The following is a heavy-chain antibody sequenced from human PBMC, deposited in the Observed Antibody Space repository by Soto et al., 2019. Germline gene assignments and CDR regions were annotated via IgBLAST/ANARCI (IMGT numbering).Heavy chain of an antibody. CDR2: IHAGNGNT. CDR1: GYSFSSYA. Sequence: QVQLVQSGADVEKPGASVKVSCKASGYSFSSYAIHWVRQAPGQGLEWMGWIHAGNGNTKYSQNFQGRVTISRDTSATTAYMELNSLRAEDTAAYYCARGVAFLDYWGQGTLVTVSS. J-gene: IGHJ4*02. D-gene: IGHD2-15*01. V-gene: IGHV1-3*01. CDR3: ARGVAFLDY.